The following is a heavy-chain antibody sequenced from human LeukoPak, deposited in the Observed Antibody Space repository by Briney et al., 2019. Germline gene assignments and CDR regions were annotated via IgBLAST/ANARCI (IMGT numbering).Heavy chain of an antibody. D-gene: IGHD3-10*01. CDR2: IWSDGSNK. Sequence: PGRSLRLSCSASGFTFSYYAIHWVSQAPGKGLEWVALIWSDGSNKYYADSVKGRITISRDNSKNTVYLQMNSLRAEDTAVYYCARELFSSGSCPDGWGQGTLVTVSS. CDR3: ARELFSSGSCPDG. CDR1: GFTFSYYA. V-gene: IGHV3-33*01. J-gene: IGHJ4*02.